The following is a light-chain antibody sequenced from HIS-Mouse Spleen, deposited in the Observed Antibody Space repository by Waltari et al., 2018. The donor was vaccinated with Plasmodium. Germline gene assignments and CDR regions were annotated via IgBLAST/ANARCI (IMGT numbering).Light chain of an antibody. Sequence: DIVMTQSPDSLAVSLGERAPITCKSSQSVLYSSTNKTYFAWYQQKPGQPPKLLIYWAATRESGVPDLFSGSGSGTDYTLTISSLQAEDVGVYYGQQKHSTPDTFGQGTKLEMK. CDR3: QQKHSTPDT. CDR2: WAA. V-gene: IGKV4-1*01. CDR1: QSVLYSSTNKTY. J-gene: IGKJ2*01.